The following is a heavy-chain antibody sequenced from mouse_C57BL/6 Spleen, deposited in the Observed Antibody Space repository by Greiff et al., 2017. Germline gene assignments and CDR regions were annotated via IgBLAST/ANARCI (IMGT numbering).Heavy chain of an antibody. CDR3: ARKDLVLVDY. J-gene: IGHJ2*01. CDR2: IDPSDSYS. V-gene: IGHV1-69*01. Sequence: QVQLQQPGAELVMPGASVKLSCKASGYTFTSYWMHWVKQRPGQGLEWIGEIDPSDSYSNSNQKFKGKSTLTVDKSSSTAYMQLGSRTSEDSAVYYCARKDLVLVDYWGQGTTLTVSS. CDR1: GYTFTSYW.